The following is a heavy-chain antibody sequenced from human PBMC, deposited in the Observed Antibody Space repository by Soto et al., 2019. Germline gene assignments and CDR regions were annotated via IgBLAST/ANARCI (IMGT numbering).Heavy chain of an antibody. CDR1: GFNFISYA. CDR2: ISGSGGST. CDR3: AKGLPTVVSNYFDY. J-gene: IGHJ4*02. D-gene: IGHD4-17*01. V-gene: IGHV3-23*01. Sequence: GGSQRLSRTASGFNFISYARSWVRQAPGKGLEWVSAISGSGGSTYYADSVKGRFTISRDNSKNTLYLQMNSLRAEDTAVYYCAKGLPTVVSNYFDYWGQGTLVTVSS.